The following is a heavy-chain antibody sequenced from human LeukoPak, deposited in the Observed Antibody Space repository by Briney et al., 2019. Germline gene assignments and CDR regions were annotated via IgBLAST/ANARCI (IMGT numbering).Heavy chain of an antibody. V-gene: IGHV1-2*06. Sequence: ASVKVSCKASGYTFTGYHMHWVRQAPGQGLEWMGRLNPDSGGTNYAQKFQGRVTMTRDTSISTAYMELSRLRSDDTAVYYCARGCSGGSCYSDNWFDPWGQGTLATVSS. CDR1: GYTFTGYH. D-gene: IGHD2-15*01. CDR2: LNPDSGGT. CDR3: ARGCSGGSCYSDNWFDP. J-gene: IGHJ5*02.